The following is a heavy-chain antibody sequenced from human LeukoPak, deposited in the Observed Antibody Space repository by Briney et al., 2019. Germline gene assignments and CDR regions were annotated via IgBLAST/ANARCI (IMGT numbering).Heavy chain of an antibody. V-gene: IGHV1-2*02. CDR3: AREPRLPRYCSGGSCYSVYDY. Sequence: ASVKVSCKASGYTFTGYYMHWVRQAPGQGLEWMGWINPNSGGTNYAQKFQGRVTMTRDTSISTAYMELSRLRSDDTAVYYCAREPRLPRYCSGGSCYSVYDYWVQGTLVTVSS. D-gene: IGHD2-15*01. CDR2: INPNSGGT. J-gene: IGHJ4*02. CDR1: GYTFTGYY.